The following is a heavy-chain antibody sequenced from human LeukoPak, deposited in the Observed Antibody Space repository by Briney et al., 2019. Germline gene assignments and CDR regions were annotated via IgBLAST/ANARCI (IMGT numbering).Heavy chain of an antibody. V-gene: IGHV4-59*08. CDR3: ARWCSSGWAFDY. CDR1: GGTISNYY. CDR2: IHYSGNT. J-gene: IGHJ4*02. Sequence: SETLSLTCTVSGGTISNYYWNWIRQPPGKGLEWVGYIHYSGNTKYNSSLKSRATTSVDTSKNQFSLKLSSVTAADTAVYYCARWCSSGWAFDYWGQGTLVTVSS. D-gene: IGHD6-19*01.